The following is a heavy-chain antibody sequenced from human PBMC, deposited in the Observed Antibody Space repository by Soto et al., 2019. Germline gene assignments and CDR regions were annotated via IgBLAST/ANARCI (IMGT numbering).Heavy chain of an antibody. CDR3: ERAQILVSVTLHENYFDS. Sequence: VRSAGKCDGGAFSACGMRSVRHSPGQALEWMGGIIPIFDTTNYAQKLKGRITIIADESKNTVYMELSNVRSADTGVYYCERAQILVSVTLHENYFDSWGQGYLVTVSA. D-gene: IGHD2-21*02. J-gene: IGHJ4*02. CDR2: IIPIFDTT. CDR1: GGAFSACG. V-gene: IGHV1-69*13.